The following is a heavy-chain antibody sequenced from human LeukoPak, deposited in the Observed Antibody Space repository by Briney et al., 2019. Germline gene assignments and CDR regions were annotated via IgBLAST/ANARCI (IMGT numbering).Heavy chain of an antibody. Sequence: GGSLRLSCAASRFSFSSYGMHWVRQAPGKGLEWVAVIWYDGSKKYYADSVKGRFIISRDNSRNTLYLQMNSLRAEDTAVYYCARPVMITFGGVIASFDYWGQGTLVTVSS. CDR1: RFSFSSYG. V-gene: IGHV3-33*01. CDR3: ARPVMITFGGVIASFDY. J-gene: IGHJ4*02. CDR2: IWYDGSKK. D-gene: IGHD3-16*02.